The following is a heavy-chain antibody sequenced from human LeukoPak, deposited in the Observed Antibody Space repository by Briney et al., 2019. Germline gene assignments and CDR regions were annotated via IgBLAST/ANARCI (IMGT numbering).Heavy chain of an antibody. CDR3: ASSRGYSYGFDY. CDR1: GFTFSSYS. D-gene: IGHD5-18*01. Sequence: PGGSLTLSCAASGFTFSSYSMNWVRQAPGKGLEWVSSISSSSYIYYADSVKGRFTISRDNSKNTLYLQMNSLRAEDTAVYYCASSRGYSYGFDYWGQGTLVTVSS. V-gene: IGHV3-21*01. CDR2: ISSSSYI. J-gene: IGHJ4*02.